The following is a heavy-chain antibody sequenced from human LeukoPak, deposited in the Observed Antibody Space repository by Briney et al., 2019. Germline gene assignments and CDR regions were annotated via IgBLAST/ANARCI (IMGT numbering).Heavy chain of an antibody. J-gene: IGHJ6*03. Sequence: SVKVSCKASGGTFSSYAISWVRQAPGQGLEWMGGIIPIFGTANYAQKFQGRVTITADESTSTAYMELSSLRSEDTAVYYCARGPIVVVIAIPESDYSYYMDVWGKGTTVTVSS. D-gene: IGHD2-21*01. V-gene: IGHV1-69*13. CDR1: GGTFSSYA. CDR2: IIPIFGTA. CDR3: ARGPIVVVIAIPESDYSYYMDV.